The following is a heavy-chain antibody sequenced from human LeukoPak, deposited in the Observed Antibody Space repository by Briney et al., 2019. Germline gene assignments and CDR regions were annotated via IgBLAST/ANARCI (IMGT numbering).Heavy chain of an antibody. CDR3: ARDRIGFVNWFDP. CDR1: GFTVSSNY. Sequence: PGGSLRLSCAASGFTVSSNYKSWVRQAPGKGQEWVSVIYSGGSTYYADSVKGRFTISRDNSKNTLYLQMNSLRAEDTAVYYCARDRIGFVNWFDPWGQGTLVTVSS. CDR2: IYSGGST. J-gene: IGHJ5*02. D-gene: IGHD3-22*01. V-gene: IGHV3-66*01.